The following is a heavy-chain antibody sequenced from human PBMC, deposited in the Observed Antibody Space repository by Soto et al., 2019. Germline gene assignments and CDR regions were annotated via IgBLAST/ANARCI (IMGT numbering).Heavy chain of an antibody. CDR1: GGSISSYY. CDR3: ASPPGR. CDR2: IYYSGST. J-gene: IGHJ4*02. Sequence: PLETLSLTCTVSGGSISSYYWSWIRQPPGKGLEWIGYIYYSGSTNYSPSLKSRVTISVDTSMNQFSLKLSSVTAADKAVDYCASPPGRWCQGTLVTVSS. V-gene: IGHV4-59*01.